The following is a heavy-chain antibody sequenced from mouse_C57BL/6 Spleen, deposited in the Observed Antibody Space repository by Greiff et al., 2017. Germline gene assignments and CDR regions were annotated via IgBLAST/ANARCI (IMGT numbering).Heavy chain of an antibody. D-gene: IGHD2-4*01. Sequence: QVQLKQPGAELVKPGASVKMSCKASGYTFTSYWITWVKQRPGQGLEWIGDIYPGSGSTNYNEKFKSKATLTVDTSSSTAYMQLSSLTSEDSAVYYCARRGDYQPSAMDYWGQGTSVTVSS. CDR3: ARRGDYQPSAMDY. V-gene: IGHV1-55*01. CDR2: IYPGSGST. J-gene: IGHJ4*01. CDR1: GYTFTSYW.